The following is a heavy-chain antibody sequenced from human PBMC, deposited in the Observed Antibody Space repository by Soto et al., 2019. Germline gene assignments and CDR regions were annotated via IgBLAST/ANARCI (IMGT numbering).Heavy chain of an antibody. CDR2: IYYSGST. CDR3: ARATIFGVVIFDY. Sequence: QVQLQESGPGLVKPSQTLSLTCTVSGGSISSGDYSWRWIRQPPGKGLEWIGYIYYSGSTYYNPSLKGRVTISVDTSKNQYSLKLSSVTAADTAVYYCARATIFGVVIFDYWGQGTLVTVSS. V-gene: IGHV4-30-4*01. D-gene: IGHD3-3*01. CDR1: GGSISSGDYS. J-gene: IGHJ4*02.